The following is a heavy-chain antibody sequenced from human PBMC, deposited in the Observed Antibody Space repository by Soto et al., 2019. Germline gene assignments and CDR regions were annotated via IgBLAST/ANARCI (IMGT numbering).Heavy chain of an antibody. CDR1: GDSMNSDDYY. J-gene: IGHJ4*01. Sequence: QLNMQASGPGLVRPSETLSLTCKVSGDSMNSDDYYWGWIRQTPGKGLEWIGSIHYTGDTYYSPSLKSRDTISRDASMNQFSLRLPSVNVADTAMYYCARQATTSWSYWGQGTLVTVSS. V-gene: IGHV4-39*01. CDR3: ARQATTSWSY. CDR2: IHYTGDT. D-gene: IGHD2-2*01.